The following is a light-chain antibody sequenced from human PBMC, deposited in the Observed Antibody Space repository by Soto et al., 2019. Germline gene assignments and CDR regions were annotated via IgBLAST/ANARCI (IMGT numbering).Light chain of an antibody. Sequence: QMTQSPSPPSASVGDRVTITCRASQTISSWLAWYQQKPGKAPTLLIYDASTLERGVPSRFSGTGSGTEFTLSIDSLQPDDFATYYCQQYHTSSITFGQRTKVDIK. J-gene: IGKJ1*01. CDR3: QQYHTSSIT. CDR1: QTISSW. V-gene: IGKV1-5*01. CDR2: DAS.